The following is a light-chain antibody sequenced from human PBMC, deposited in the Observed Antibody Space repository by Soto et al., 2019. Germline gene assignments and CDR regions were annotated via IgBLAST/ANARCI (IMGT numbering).Light chain of an antibody. CDR3: VAWDDSLNGYVV. Sequence: QSVLAQPPSASGTPGQRVTISCSGSSSNIGSNTVNWYQQLPGTAPKLVIYSNNQRPSGGPDRFSGSESGTSASLAISGLQSEDEADYYCVAWDDSLNGYVVFGGGTKVTVL. CDR2: SNN. CDR1: SSNIGSNT. J-gene: IGLJ2*01. V-gene: IGLV1-44*01.